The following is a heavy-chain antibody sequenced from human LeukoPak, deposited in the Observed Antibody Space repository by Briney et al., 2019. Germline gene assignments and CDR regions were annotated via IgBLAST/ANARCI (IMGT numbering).Heavy chain of an antibody. CDR1: GGSISSGDYY. V-gene: IGHV4-30-4*08. J-gene: IGHJ4*02. D-gene: IGHD3-9*01. CDR3: ARASILTGYAK. Sequence: SETLSLTCTVSGGSISSGDYYWSWIRQPPGKGLEWIGYIYYSGSTYYNPSLKSRVPISVDTSKNQFSLKLSSVTAADTAVYYCARASILTGYAKWGQGTLVTVSS. CDR2: IYYSGST.